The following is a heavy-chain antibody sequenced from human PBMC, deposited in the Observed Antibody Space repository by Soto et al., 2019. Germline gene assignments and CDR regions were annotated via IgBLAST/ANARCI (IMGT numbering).Heavy chain of an antibody. V-gene: IGHV3-23*01. CDR2: ISGSGAAT. CDR1: GFTFSSYA. Sequence: GGSLRLSCAASGFTFSSYAMSWVRQAPGKGLEWVSAISGSGAATYYADSVKGRFSISRDNSKTTVYLQMNSLRAEDTAVYYCARVCRSGWYANDYWGQGTLVTVSS. J-gene: IGHJ4*02. D-gene: IGHD6-19*01. CDR3: ARVCRSGWYANDY.